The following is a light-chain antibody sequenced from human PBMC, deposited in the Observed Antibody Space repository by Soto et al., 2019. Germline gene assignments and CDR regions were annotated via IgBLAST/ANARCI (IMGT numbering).Light chain of an antibody. CDR3: QRYGSSPLIT. J-gene: IGKJ5*01. CDR2: GTS. V-gene: IGKV3-20*01. Sequence: ETVLTQSPGTLSLSPGERATLSCRASQSVSSSSLAWYQQRPGQAPRLLIYGTSSRATGITDRFSGSGSGTHFTLTISRLEPEDFAVYFCQRYGSSPLITYGQGTRLEIK. CDR1: QSVSSSS.